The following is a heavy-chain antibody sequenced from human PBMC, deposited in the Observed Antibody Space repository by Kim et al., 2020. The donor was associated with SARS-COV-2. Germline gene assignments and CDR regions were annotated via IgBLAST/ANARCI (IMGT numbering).Heavy chain of an antibody. Sequence: GESLKISCKGSGYSFTSYWIGWVRQMPGKGLEWMGIIYPGDSDTRYSPSFQGQVTISADKSISTAYLQWSSLKASDTAMYYCATPYSSSWYGAEYAFDIWGQATMVTVSS. J-gene: IGHJ3*02. V-gene: IGHV5-51*01. D-gene: IGHD6-13*01. CDR2: IYPGDSDT. CDR1: GYSFTSYW. CDR3: ATPYSSSWYGAEYAFDI.